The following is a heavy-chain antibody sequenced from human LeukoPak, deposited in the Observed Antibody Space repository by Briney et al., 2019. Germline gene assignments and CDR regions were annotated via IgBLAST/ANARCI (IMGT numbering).Heavy chain of an antibody. J-gene: IGHJ5*02. Sequence: GRSLRLSCAASGFTFDDYAMHWVRQAPGKGLEWVSGISWNSGSIGYADSVKGRFTISRDNAKNSLYLQMNSLRAEDTALYYCAKAGVAAASIGTLSRWFDPWGQGTLVTVSS. V-gene: IGHV3-9*01. CDR2: ISWNSGSI. D-gene: IGHD6-13*01. CDR3: AKAGVAAASIGTLSRWFDP. CDR1: GFTFDDYA.